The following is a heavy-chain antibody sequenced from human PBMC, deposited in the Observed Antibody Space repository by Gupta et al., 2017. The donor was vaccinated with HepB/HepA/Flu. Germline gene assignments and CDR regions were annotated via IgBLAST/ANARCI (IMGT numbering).Heavy chain of an antibody. V-gene: IGHV3-23*01. CDR1: GFPFSSYA. J-gene: IGHJ4*02. CDR3: AKGHPGAYSGYDFAY. CDR2: ISGSGGST. D-gene: IGHD5-12*01. Sequence: EVQLLESGGGLVQPGGSLRLFCAASGFPFSSYAMSWVRQAPGKGLEVVSAISGSGGSTYYAESVKGRFTISRDNSKNTLYLQMNSLRAEDTAVYYCAKGHPGAYSGYDFAYWGQGTLVTVSS.